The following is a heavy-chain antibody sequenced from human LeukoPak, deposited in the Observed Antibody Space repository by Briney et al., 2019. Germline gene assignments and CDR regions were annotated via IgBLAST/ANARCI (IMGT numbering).Heavy chain of an antibody. CDR2: IDRDGSRI. D-gene: IGHD2-21*01. CDR1: GFTFSSYW. Sequence: GGSLRLSCAVSGFTFSSYWMHWVRQAPGKGLVWVSCIDRDGSRINYADSVKGRFTISRDNGKNTLFLQMNSLRAEDAAVYYCVRGNDCGGPHYWGQGTLVTVSS. CDR3: VRGNDCGGPHY. J-gene: IGHJ4*02. V-gene: IGHV3-74*01.